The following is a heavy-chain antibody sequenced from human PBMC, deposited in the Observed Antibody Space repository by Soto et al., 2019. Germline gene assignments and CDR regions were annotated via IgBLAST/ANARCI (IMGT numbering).Heavy chain of an antibody. CDR2: IDPSDSYT. CDR3: ARPIRGSWGMDV. CDR1: GYSFTSYW. V-gene: IGHV5-10-1*01. Sequence: EVQLVQSGAEVRKPGVSLRISCKGSGYSFTSYWISWVRQMPGKGLEWMGRIDPSDSYTNYSPSSQGHVTISADKSISTAYLQWSSLKASDTAMYYCARPIRGSWGMDVWGQGTTVTVSS. D-gene: IGHD3-10*01. J-gene: IGHJ6*02.